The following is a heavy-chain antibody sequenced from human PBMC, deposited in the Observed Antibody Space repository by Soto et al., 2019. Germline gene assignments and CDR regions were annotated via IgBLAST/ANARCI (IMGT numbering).Heavy chain of an antibody. CDR1: GGSISGYY. D-gene: IGHD2-2*01. CDR2: MVYSGPP. V-gene: IGHV4-59*01. J-gene: IGHJ4*02. CDR3: ARWSCTSGPCKALDY. Sequence: QVQLQESGPGLLRPSETLSLNCSVSGGSISGYYWSWIRQAPGKGLEYIGHMVYSGPPNLSPSLKSRVAMSVDMSKNQFSLRLISVTAADTAVYFCARWSCTSGPCKALDYWGQGILVTVSS.